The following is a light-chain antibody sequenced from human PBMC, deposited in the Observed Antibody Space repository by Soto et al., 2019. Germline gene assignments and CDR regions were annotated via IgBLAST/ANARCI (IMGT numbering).Light chain of an antibody. CDR3: QXXNNWPLT. J-gene: IGKJ4*01. CDR2: GAS. CDR1: QSVAGN. Sequence: EIVMTQSPATLSVSPGERATLSCRASQSVAGNLAWYQQKPGQAPRLLMYGASTRATGIPARFSGSGSGTEFTLTISXLXSEXXXVXXCQXXNNWPLTFGGGTKVEIK. V-gene: IGKV3-15*01.